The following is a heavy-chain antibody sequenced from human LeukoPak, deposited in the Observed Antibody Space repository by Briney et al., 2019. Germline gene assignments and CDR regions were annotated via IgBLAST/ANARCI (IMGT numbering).Heavy chain of an antibody. CDR1: GGSISSSRHY. J-gene: IGHJ4*02. CDR3: ARKVGAATDPLDY. Sequence: SETLSLTCTVSGGSISSSRHYWGWIRQPPGKTLEWIGTIYYSGGTYYDPSLKNRATISVDTSKNQFSLRLTSVTAADTAVYFCARKVGAATDPLDYWGQGTLVTVSS. V-gene: IGHV4-39*01. D-gene: IGHD6-13*01. CDR2: IYYSGGT.